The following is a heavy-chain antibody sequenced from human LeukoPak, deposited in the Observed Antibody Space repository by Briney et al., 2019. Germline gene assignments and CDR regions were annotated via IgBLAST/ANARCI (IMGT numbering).Heavy chain of an antibody. CDR1: GFMFSSSW. CDR2: IKEDGSDK. V-gene: IGHV3-7*03. Sequence: PGGSLRLSCAASGFMFSSSWMAWVRQAPGKGLEWVANIKEDGSDKNYVDSMKGRFTISRDNAKNSLYLQMNSLRAEDTAVYYCARDQAPRMITFGGPRRWFDPWGQGTLVTVSS. J-gene: IGHJ5*02. D-gene: IGHD3-16*01. CDR3: ARDQAPRMITFGGPRRWFDP.